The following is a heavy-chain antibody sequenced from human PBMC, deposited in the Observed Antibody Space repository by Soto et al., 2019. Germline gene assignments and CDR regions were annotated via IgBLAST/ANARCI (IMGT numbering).Heavy chain of an antibody. CDR1: GFTFDDYT. V-gene: IGHV3-43*01. Sequence: GGSLRLSCAASGFTFDDYTMHWVRQAPGKGLEWVSLISWDGGSTYYADSVKGRFTISRDNSKNSLYLQMNSLRTEDTALYYCAKDRRTMVHYYLDYWGQGTLVTVSS. CDR3: AKDRRTMVHYYLDY. CDR2: ISWDGGST. D-gene: IGHD3-10*01. J-gene: IGHJ4*02.